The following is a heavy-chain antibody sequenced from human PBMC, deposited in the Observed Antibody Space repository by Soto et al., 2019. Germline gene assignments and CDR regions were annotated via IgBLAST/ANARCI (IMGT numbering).Heavy chain of an antibody. CDR1: GDSVSSNSAG. CDR3: ERGSWDDVSGHYYMDV. J-gene: IGHJ6*03. V-gene: IGHV6-1*01. CDR2: TYYKSKWYY. D-gene: IGHD1-1*01. Sequence: PSQTLSLTCDISGDSVSSNSAGWNWIRQTPSRGLEWLGRTYYKSKWYYTYAASVKSRITVSPDTSKNQFSLQLTSVTPEDTAVYYCERGSWDDVSGHYYMDVWDKGTTVTVSS.